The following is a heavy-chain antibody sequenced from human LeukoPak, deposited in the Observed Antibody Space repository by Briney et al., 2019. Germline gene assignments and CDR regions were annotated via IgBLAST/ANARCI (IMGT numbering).Heavy chain of an antibody. CDR1: GFTFSNYG. J-gene: IGHJ1*01. D-gene: IGHD5/OR15-5a*01. CDR3: AKAGGLEVSELYFQH. CDR2: ISYDGNNK. V-gene: IGHV3-30*18. Sequence: PGGSLRLSCAASGFTFSNYGIHWVRQAPGKGLGWVAVISYDGNNKYYADSVKGRFTISRDNSKNTLYLQMNSLRAEDTAVYYCAKAGGLEVSELYFQHWGQGTLVTVSS.